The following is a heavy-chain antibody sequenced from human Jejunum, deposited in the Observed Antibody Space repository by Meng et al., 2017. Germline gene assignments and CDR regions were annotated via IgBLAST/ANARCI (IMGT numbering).Heavy chain of an antibody. V-gene: IGHV4-4*02. CDR2: IYRGGST. CDR3: ASDVDTAMAIDY. J-gene: IGHJ4*02. CDR1: GGSISNSKW. Sequence: QVQLRESGTGLGKPTGTLFRTGAVSGGSISNSKWWGWVRQPPGKGLEWIGEIYRGGSTNYNQSLKSRVTISVDKSKNQFSLKLSSVTAADTAVYYCASDVDTAMAIDYWGQGTLVTVSS. D-gene: IGHD5-18*01.